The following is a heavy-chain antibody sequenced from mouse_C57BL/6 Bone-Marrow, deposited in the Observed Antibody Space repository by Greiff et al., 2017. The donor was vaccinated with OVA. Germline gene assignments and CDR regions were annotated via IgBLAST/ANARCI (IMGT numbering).Heavy chain of an antibody. CDR2: IWWDDDT. J-gene: IGHJ4*01. Sequence: QVTLKACGPGILQPSQTLSLTCSFSGFSLSTFGMGVGWIRQPSGQGLVWMAHIWWDDDTYYNPALKRRLTFSKDTSNTQVFLKIANVDTADTATYYWARSTVVALYYYAMGYWGQGTSVTVAS. CDR1: GFSLSTFGMG. D-gene: IGHD1-1*01. CDR3: ARSTVVALYYYAMGY. V-gene: IGHV8-8*01.